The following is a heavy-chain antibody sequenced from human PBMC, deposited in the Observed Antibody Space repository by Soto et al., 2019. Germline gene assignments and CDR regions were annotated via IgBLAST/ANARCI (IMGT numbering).Heavy chain of an antibody. J-gene: IGHJ1*01. V-gene: IGHV1-3*01. CDR3: ARVPCSGGSCYSIPYFQH. CDR1: GYTFTSYA. CDR2: INAGNGNT. Sequence: QVQLVQSGAEVKKPGASVKVSCKASGYTFTSYAMHWVRQAPGQRLEWMGWINAGNGNTKYSQKFQGRVTITRDTSASTAYRELSSLRSEDTAVYYCARVPCSGGSCYSIPYFQHWGQGTLVTVSS. D-gene: IGHD2-15*01.